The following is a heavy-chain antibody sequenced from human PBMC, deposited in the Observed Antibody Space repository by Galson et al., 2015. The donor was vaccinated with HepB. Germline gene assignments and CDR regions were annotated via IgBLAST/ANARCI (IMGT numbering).Heavy chain of an antibody. CDR1: GGSLSTYY. Sequence: SETLSLTCTVSGGSLSTYYWSWIRQPPGKGLEWIGFIYYSGTTKYNPSLKSRVTISVDTSKNRISLNLSFVTAADTVVYYCARDRDSSGWYFGDDAFDIWGQGTMVTVSS. CDR2: IYYSGTT. D-gene: IGHD6-19*01. CDR3: ARDRDSSGWYFGDDAFDI. V-gene: IGHV4-59*01. J-gene: IGHJ3*02.